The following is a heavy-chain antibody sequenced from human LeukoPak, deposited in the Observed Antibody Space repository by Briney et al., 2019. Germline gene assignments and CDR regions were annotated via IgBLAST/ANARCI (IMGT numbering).Heavy chain of an antibody. Sequence: SETLSLTCTVSGGSIDSHCWSWIRQPPGKGLEWIGYVYSSGSTNYNPSFKSRVTMSVDTSMNQFSLMLSYVTAADTAIYCCATYRRDNTYFLDYWGQGTLVTVFS. J-gene: IGHJ4*02. CDR1: GGSIDSHC. CDR3: ATYRRDNTYFLDY. D-gene: IGHD2-2*02. CDR2: VYSSGST. V-gene: IGHV4-59*11.